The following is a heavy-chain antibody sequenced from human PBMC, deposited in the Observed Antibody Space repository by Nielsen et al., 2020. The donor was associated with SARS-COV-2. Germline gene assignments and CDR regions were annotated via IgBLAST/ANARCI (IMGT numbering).Heavy chain of an antibody. J-gene: IGHJ2*01. D-gene: IGHD2-15*01. CDR1: GGSISSSNW. V-gene: IGHV4-4*02. CDR3: AREGGRYCSGGSCYPIYWYFDL. CDR2: IYHSGST. Sequence: SETLSLTCAVSGGSISSSNWWSWVRQPPGKGLEWIGEIYHSGSTNYNLSLKSRVTISVDKSKNQFSLKLSSVTAADTALYYCAREGGRYCSGGSCYPIYWYFDLWGRGTLATVSS.